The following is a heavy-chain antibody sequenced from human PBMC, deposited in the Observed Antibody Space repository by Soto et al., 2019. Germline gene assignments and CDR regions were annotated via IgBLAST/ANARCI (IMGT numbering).Heavy chain of an antibody. CDR1: GFTFSSYA. V-gene: IGHV3-30-3*01. J-gene: IGHJ4*02. D-gene: IGHD6-19*01. Sequence: GGSLRLSCAASGFTFSSYAMHWVRQAPGKGLEWVAVISYDGSNKYYADSVKGRFTISRDNSKNTLYLQMNSLRAEDTAVYYCARDLSSGWPRLYYFDYWGQGTLVTVSS. CDR3: ARDLSSGWPRLYYFDY. CDR2: ISYDGSNK.